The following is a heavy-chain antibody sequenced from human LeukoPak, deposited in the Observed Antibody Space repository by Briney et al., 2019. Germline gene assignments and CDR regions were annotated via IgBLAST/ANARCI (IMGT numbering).Heavy chain of an antibody. J-gene: IGHJ3*02. CDR1: GGTLSSYA. CDR3: ARDTIAVAALGDAFDI. V-gene: IGHV1-69*13. D-gene: IGHD6-13*01. Sequence: ASVKVSCKASGGTLSSYAISWVRQAPGQGLEWMGGIIPIFGTANYAQKFQGRVTITADESTTTAYMELSSLRSEDTAVYYCARDTIAVAALGDAFDIWGQGTMVTVSS. CDR2: IIPIFGTA.